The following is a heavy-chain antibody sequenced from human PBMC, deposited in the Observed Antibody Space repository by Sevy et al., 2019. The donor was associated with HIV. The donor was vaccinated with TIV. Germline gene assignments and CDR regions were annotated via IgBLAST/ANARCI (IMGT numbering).Heavy chain of an antibody. CDR3: ARDIEKDYDFWSGYRYYGMDV. J-gene: IGHJ6*02. D-gene: IGHD3-3*01. CDR2: IYTSGST. Sequence: SETLSLTCTVSGGSISSYYWSWIRQPAGKGLEWIGRIYTSGSTNYNPSLKSRVTMSVDTSKNQFSLKLGSVTAADTAVYYCARDIEKDYDFWSGYRYYGMDVWGQGTTVTVSS. V-gene: IGHV4-4*07. CDR1: GGSISSYY.